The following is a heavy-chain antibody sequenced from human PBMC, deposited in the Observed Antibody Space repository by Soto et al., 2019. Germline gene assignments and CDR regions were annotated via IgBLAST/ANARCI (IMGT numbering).Heavy chain of an antibody. CDR3: ARSPSYSSSWYVSRWFDP. CDR1: GDSVSSNSAA. J-gene: IGHJ5*02. CDR2: TYYRSKWYD. Sequence: PSQTLSLTCAISGDSVSSNSAAWNWIRQSPSRGLEWLGRTYYRSKWYDDYAVSVKSRITINPDTSRNQFSLQLNSVTPEGTAVYYCARSPSYSSSWYVSRWFDPWGQGTLVTVSS. V-gene: IGHV6-1*01. D-gene: IGHD6-13*01.